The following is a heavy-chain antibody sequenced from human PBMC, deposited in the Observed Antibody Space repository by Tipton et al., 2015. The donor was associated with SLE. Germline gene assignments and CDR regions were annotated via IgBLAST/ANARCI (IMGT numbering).Heavy chain of an antibody. V-gene: IGHV4-34*01. CDR3: ARTKGFTMVQGVRPGDAFDI. J-gene: IGHJ3*02. D-gene: IGHD3-10*01. Sequence: LRLSCAVYGGSFSGYYWSWIRQPPGKGLEWIGEINHSGSTNYNPSLKSRVTISVDTSKNQFSLKLSSVTAADTAVYYCARTKGFTMVQGVRPGDAFDIWGQGTMVTVSS. CDR1: GGSFSGYY. CDR2: INHSGST.